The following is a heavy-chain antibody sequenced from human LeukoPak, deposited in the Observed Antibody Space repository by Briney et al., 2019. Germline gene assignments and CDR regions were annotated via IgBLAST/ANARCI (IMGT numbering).Heavy chain of an antibody. CDR2: IYYSGST. J-gene: IGHJ4*02. CDR1: GGSISSYY. V-gene: IGHV4-59*01. Sequence: TSETLSLTCTVSGGSISSYYWSWIRQPPGKGLEWIGYIYYSGSTNYNPSLKSRVTISVDTSKNQFSLKLSSVTAADTAVYYCARVGATTEFDYWGQGTLVTVSS. CDR3: ARVGATTEFDY. D-gene: IGHD1-26*01.